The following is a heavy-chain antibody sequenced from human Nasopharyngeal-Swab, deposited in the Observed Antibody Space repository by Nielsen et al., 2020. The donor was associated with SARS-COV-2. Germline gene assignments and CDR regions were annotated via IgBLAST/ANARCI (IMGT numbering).Heavy chain of an antibody. CDR2: IKQDGSEK. CDR3: AREGKGSWNWNYVGESYFDY. V-gene: IGHV3-7*01. J-gene: IGHJ4*02. D-gene: IGHD1-7*01. Sequence: GESLKISCAASGFSFSGYWMTWVRQAPGKGLDWVANIKQDGSEKYYVDSVKGRFTISRDNAKNSLYLQMNSLRAEDTAVYYCAREGKGSWNWNYVGESYFDYWGQGTLVTVSS. CDR1: GFSFSGYW.